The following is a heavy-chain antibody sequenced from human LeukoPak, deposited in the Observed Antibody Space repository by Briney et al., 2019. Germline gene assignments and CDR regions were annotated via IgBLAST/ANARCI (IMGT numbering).Heavy chain of an antibody. V-gene: IGHV3-48*01. CDR1: GFTFSSYS. CDR2: ISSSSSTI. D-gene: IGHD4/OR15-4a*01. J-gene: IGHJ4*02. Sequence: GGSLRLSCAASGFTFSSYSMNWVRQAPGKGLEWVSYISSSSSTIYYADSVKGRFTISRDNAKNSLYLQMNSLRAEDTAVYYCARGDSFMVIKRPFDYWGQGTLVTVSS. CDR3: ARGDSFMVIKRPFDY.